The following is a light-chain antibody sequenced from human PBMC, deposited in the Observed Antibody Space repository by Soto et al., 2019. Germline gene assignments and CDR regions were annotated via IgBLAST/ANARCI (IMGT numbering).Light chain of an antibody. J-gene: IGKJ1*01. CDR2: QAS. CDR1: QSISGW. Sequence: DIQMTQSPSTLSASVGDRVTITCRASQSISGWLAWYQQKPGKAPKLLVYQASILEDGVPSRFSGSGSGTEFTPTISSLQPDDFASYYCQQYNSYWTFGPGTKVEMK. CDR3: QQYNSYWT. V-gene: IGKV1-5*03.